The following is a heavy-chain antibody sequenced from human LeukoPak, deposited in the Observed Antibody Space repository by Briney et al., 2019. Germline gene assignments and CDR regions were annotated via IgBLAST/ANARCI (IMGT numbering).Heavy chain of an antibody. CDR3: ARDNKLVVVVAASDY. J-gene: IGHJ4*02. CDR2: IIAYNGNT. D-gene: IGHD2-15*01. V-gene: IGHV1-18*01. CDR1: GYTFTSYG. Sequence: ASVKVSCKASGYTFTSYGISWVRQAPGQGLEWMGWIIAYNGNTNYAQKLQGGVTMTTDTSTSTAYMELRSLRSDDTAVYYCARDNKLVVVVAASDYWGQGTLVTVSS.